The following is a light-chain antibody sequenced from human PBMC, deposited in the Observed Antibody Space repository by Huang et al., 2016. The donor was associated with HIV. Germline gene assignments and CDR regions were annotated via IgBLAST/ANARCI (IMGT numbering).Light chain of an antibody. Sequence: EIVMTQSPATLSVSPGERATLSCRASQSVSSNLAWYQQKPGQAPRLLSYGASSRAPAIPARFSGSGSGTEFTLTISSLQSEDFAVYYCQQYNNWRTFGQGTKVEIK. CDR3: QQYNNWRT. J-gene: IGKJ1*01. CDR1: QSVSSN. V-gene: IGKV3-15*01. CDR2: GAS.